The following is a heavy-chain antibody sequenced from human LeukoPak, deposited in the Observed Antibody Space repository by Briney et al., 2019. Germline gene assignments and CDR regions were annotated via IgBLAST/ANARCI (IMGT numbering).Heavy chain of an antibody. CDR2: VYTTGST. Sequence: SQTLSLTCTVSGGSLSSDNYYWNWLRQPAGKGLEWIGRVYTTGSTNYNPSLKSRVTISVDTSKNQFSLKVSSVTAADTAVYYCARSDGYGLVGIWGQGTMVTVSS. CDR1: GGSLSSDNYY. CDR3: ARSDGYGLVGI. D-gene: IGHD3-10*01. J-gene: IGHJ3*02. V-gene: IGHV4-61*02.